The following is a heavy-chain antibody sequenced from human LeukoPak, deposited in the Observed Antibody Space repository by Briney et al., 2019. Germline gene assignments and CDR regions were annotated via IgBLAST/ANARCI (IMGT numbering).Heavy chain of an antibody. J-gene: IGHJ6*02. V-gene: IGHV3-30*03. CDR3: ARPNWNDEDYYYYGMDV. CDR2: ISYDGSNK. Sequence: GGSLRLSCAASGFTFSSYGMHWVRQAPGKGLEWVAVISYDGSNKYYADSVKGRFTISRDNSKNTLYLQMNSLRAEDTAVCYCARPNWNDEDYYYYGMDVWGQGTTVTVSS. CDR1: GFTFSSYG. D-gene: IGHD1-20*01.